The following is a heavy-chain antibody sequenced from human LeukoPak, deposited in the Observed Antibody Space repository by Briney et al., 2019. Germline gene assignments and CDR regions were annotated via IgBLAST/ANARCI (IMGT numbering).Heavy chain of an antibody. Sequence: GGSLRLSCAASAFTFSSYDMNWVRQAPGKGLEWISYISGSGSTIYYADSVKGRFTISRDNAKNSLYLQMNSLRAEDTAIYYCARANWNYGYYYYYGLDVWGQGTTVTVSS. D-gene: IGHD1-7*01. CDR3: ARANWNYGYYYYYGLDV. V-gene: IGHV3-48*03. J-gene: IGHJ6*02. CDR2: ISGSGSTI. CDR1: AFTFSSYD.